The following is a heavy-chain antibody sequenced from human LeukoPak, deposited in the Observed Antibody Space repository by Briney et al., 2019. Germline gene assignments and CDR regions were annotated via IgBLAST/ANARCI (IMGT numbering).Heavy chain of an antibody. CDR1: GFSLDNAW. V-gene: IGHV3-15*01. CDR3: TTAPYYYRSGSRIDY. D-gene: IGHD3-10*01. CDR2: IKSNSDGGTA. J-gene: IGHJ4*02. Sequence: GGSLRLSCAASGFSLDNAWMRWVRQAPGKGLEWVGRIKSNSDGGTADYSAPVKGRFTISRDDSKNTLYVQMNTLKTEDTAVYYCTTAPYYYRSGSRIDYWGQGTLVAVSS.